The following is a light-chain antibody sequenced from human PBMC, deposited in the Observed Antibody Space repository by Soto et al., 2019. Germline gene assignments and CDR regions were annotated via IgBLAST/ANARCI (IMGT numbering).Light chain of an antibody. CDR1: QSISSY. CDR2: AAS. Sequence: DIPMTQSPSSLSASVGDRVTITCRASQSISSYLNWYQQKPGKAPKLLIYAASSLQSGVTSRFSGSGSGTYFTLTISSLQPEDFATYNCQQSYSTRMYTFGQGTKLEIK. CDR3: QQSYSTRMYT. J-gene: IGKJ2*01. V-gene: IGKV1-39*01.